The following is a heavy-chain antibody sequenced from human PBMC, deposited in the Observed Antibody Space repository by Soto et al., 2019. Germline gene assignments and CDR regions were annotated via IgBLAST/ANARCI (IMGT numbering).Heavy chain of an antibody. CDR1: GFSLSNARMG. Sequence: QVTLKESGPVLVKPTETLTLTCTVSGFSLSNARMGVSWIRQPPGKALEWLAHIFSNDETAYSTSLKTRLTISKDTSKSQVVLTMANMGPGDTATYYCARTVARMDLDYWGQGTLVTVSS. CDR3: ARTVARMDLDY. D-gene: IGHD2-21*01. CDR2: IFSNDET. J-gene: IGHJ4*02. V-gene: IGHV2-26*01.